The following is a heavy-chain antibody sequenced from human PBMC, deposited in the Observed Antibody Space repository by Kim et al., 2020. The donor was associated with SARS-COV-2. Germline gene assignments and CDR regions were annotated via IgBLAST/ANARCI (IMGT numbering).Heavy chain of an antibody. CDR1: GDSINTYY. CDR2: THYSGST. Sequence: SETLSLTCTVSGDSINTYYWSWIRQPPGKGLEWIAYTHYSGSTNYNPSLKSRVTISIDKSKNQLSLTLTSVTAADTAVYYCARHYASGTYPLDYWGQGTLVTVSS. V-gene: IGHV4-59*08. D-gene: IGHD3-10*01. J-gene: IGHJ4*02. CDR3: ARHYASGTYPLDY.